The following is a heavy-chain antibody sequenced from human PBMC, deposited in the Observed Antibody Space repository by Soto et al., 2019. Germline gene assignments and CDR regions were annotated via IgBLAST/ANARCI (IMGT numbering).Heavy chain of an antibody. CDR3: ARVFDYWSGFYVY. J-gene: IGHJ4*02. CDR1: TDSMTSHY. CDR2: VYGAGNT. Sequence: ESLSLSCHVSTDSMTSHYWSWIRQPAGKGLEWIGRVYGAGNTNYNPSLTGRVTMSIDTSKKQFSLRMTSLTAADTAVYFCARVFDYWSGFYVYWGQGILVTVSS. V-gene: IGHV4-4*07. D-gene: IGHD3-3*01.